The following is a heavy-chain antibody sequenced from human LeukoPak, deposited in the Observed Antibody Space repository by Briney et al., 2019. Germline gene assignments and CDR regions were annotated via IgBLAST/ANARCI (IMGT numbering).Heavy chain of an antibody. CDR3: AKRGVVIRVFLVGFHKEAYYFDS. Sequence: GGSLRLSCAVSGITLSNYGMGWVRQAPGKGLEWVAGISGSGGGAQYADSVKGRFTISRDNAKNRLYLHMNSLRAEDTAMYFCAKRGVVIRVFLVGFHKEAYYFDSWGQGVLVTVSP. D-gene: IGHD3-10*01. CDR2: ISGSGGGA. V-gene: IGHV3-23*01. J-gene: IGHJ4*02. CDR1: GITLSNYG.